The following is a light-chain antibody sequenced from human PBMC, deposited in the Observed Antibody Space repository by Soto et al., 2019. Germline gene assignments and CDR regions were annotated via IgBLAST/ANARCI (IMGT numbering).Light chain of an antibody. CDR2: KAS. Sequence: DIQMTQSPSTLSASVGDRVTITCRAGRSVSSWLAWYQQKPGKAPKLLIYKASTLESGVPSRFSGSGSGTEFTLTISSLQPDDFVTYYCQQYGNYWTFGQGTTVEI. CDR3: QQYGNYWT. CDR1: RSVSSW. J-gene: IGKJ1*01. V-gene: IGKV1-5*03.